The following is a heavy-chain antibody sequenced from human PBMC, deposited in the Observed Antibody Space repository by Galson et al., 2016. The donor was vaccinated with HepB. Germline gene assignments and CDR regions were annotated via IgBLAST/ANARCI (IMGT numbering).Heavy chain of an antibody. Sequence: SLRLSCAASGFTYSSSAMSWVRRTPGKGLEWVSSLTPSGDSTYYADSVKGRFTISRDNSKNTLFLQMNSLRAEDTALYYCAKHYSLGSFDVWGQGTMVTVSS. D-gene: IGHD4-11*01. CDR2: LTPSGDST. CDR3: AKHYSLGSFDV. J-gene: IGHJ3*01. CDR1: GFTYSSSA. V-gene: IGHV3-23*01.